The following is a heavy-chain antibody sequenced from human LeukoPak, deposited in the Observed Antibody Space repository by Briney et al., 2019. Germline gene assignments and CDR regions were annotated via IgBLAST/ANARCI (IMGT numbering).Heavy chain of an antibody. CDR2: IKQDGSEK. CDR3: AVGARGVIFDYYDY. J-gene: IGHJ4*02. CDR1: GFTFSSYW. V-gene: IGHV3-7*01. D-gene: IGHD2-21*01. Sequence: PGGSLRLSCAASGFTFSSYWMSWVRQAPGKGLEWVANIKQDGSEKYYVDSVKGRFTISRDNAKNTLYLQMNSLGAEDTAVYYCAVGARGVIFDYYDYWGQGNLVTVSS.